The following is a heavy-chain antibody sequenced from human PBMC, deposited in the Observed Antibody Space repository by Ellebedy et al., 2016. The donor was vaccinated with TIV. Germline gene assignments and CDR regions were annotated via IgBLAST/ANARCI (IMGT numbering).Heavy chain of an antibody. J-gene: IGHJ4*02. D-gene: IGHD2/OR15-2a*01. CDR1: GFTFSSYS. CDR2: ISSSSSTI. V-gene: IGHV3-48*04. CDR3: ARDRSMTPDS. Sequence: GESLKISXAASGFTFSSYSMNWVRQAPGKGLEWVSYISSSSSTIYYADSVKGRFTISRDNAKNSLYLQMNSLRAEDTAVYYCARDRSMTPDSWGQGSLVTVS.